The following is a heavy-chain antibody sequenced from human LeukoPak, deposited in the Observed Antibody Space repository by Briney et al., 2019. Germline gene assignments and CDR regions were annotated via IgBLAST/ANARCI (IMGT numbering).Heavy chain of an antibody. Sequence: ASVKVSCKVSGYTLTELSMHWVRQAPGKGLEWMGGFNPEDGETIYAQKFQGRVTMTEDTSTDTAYMELSSLRSEDTAVYYCATARTAYLMTTVPPFDYWGQGTLVTVSS. V-gene: IGHV1-24*01. D-gene: IGHD4-17*01. CDR2: FNPEDGET. CDR3: ATARTAYLMTTVPPFDY. CDR1: GYTLTELS. J-gene: IGHJ4*02.